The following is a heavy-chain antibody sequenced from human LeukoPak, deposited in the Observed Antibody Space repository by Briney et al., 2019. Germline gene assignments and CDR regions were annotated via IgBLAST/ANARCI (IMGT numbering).Heavy chain of an antibody. V-gene: IGHV4-59*01. J-gene: IGHJ6*03. D-gene: IGHD2-15*01. CDR2: IYYSGST. CDR3: ARSVEGYCSGGSCYYYYYYMDV. Sequence: SETLSLTCTVSGGSISSYYWSWIRQPPGKGLEWIGYIYYSGSTNYNPSLKSRVTISVDTSKNQFPLKLSSVTAADTAVYYCARSVEGYCSGGSCYYYYYYMDVWGKGTTVTVSS. CDR1: GGSISSYY.